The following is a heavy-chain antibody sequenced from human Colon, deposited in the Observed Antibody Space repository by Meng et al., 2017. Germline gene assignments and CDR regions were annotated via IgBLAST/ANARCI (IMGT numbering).Heavy chain of an antibody. CDR3: ARGSNVVVTATYDAFDI. V-gene: IGHV1-46*01. Sequence: ASVKVSCKASGYTFTSYYMHWVRQAPGQGLEWMGIINPSGASTSYAQKFQGRVTMTRDTATSTVYMELSSLRSEDTAVYYGARGSNVVVTATYDAFDIWGQGTMVTVSS. J-gene: IGHJ3*02. CDR1: GYTFTSYY. CDR2: INPSGAST. D-gene: IGHD2-21*02.